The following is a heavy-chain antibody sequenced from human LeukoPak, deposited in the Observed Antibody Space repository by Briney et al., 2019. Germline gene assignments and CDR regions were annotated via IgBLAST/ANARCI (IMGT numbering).Heavy chain of an antibody. V-gene: IGHV3-11*01. CDR1: GFTFSDYY. Sequence: PGGSLRLSCAASGFTFSDYYMSWIRQAPGKGLEWVSYISSSGSTIYYADSVKGRFTTSRDNAKNSLYLQMNSLRAEVTAVYYCARMTTYDFWSDYYPYWGQGTLVTVSS. D-gene: IGHD3-3*01. J-gene: IGHJ4*02. CDR2: ISSSGSTI. CDR3: ARMTTYDFWSDYYPY.